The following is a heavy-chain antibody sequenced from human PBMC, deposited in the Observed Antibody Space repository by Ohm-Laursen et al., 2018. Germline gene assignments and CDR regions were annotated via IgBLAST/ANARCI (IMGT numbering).Heavy chain of an antibody. CDR1: GFTVSSYE. Sequence: SLRLSCTASGFTVSSYEMSWVRQAPGMGLEWVSHISNSGSAIRYADSVKGRFTVSRDNAKNSLYLQMNSLRNEDTAIYYCAKDVGVAFAYDSWGQGTLVTVSS. CDR2: ISNSGSAI. CDR3: AKDVGVAFAYDS. J-gene: IGHJ4*02. V-gene: IGHV3-48*03. D-gene: IGHD2-15*01.